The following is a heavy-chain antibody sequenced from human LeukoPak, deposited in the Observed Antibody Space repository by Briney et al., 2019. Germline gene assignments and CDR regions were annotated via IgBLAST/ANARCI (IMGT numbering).Heavy chain of an antibody. J-gene: IGHJ4*02. V-gene: IGHV3-30*18. CDR2: ISSDGYTK. CDR1: GFTFSIYG. Sequence: GGSLRLSCAASGFTFSIYGMHWVRQAPGKGLEWVAVISSDGYTKYYADSVKGRFTISRDNSQNTLYLQMNSLRAEDTAVYYCAKEIAVADYFDYWGQGTLVTVSS. CDR3: AKEIAVADYFDY. D-gene: IGHD6-19*01.